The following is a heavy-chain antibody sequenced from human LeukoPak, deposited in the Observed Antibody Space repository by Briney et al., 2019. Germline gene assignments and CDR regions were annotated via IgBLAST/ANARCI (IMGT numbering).Heavy chain of an antibody. CDR2: IYHTGST. J-gene: IGHJ4*02. V-gene: IGHV4-38-2*01. Sequence: PSETLSLTCGVSGYSISRGYYWGWIRQPPGNGLEWIGNIYHTGSTYYNPSLRSRVTISVDTSKNRFFLKLTSVTAADTAVYYCARGLEGYSAGWSRFFEYWGQGTLATVSS. CDR1: GYSISRGYY. D-gene: IGHD6-19*01. CDR3: ARGLEGYSAGWSRFFEY.